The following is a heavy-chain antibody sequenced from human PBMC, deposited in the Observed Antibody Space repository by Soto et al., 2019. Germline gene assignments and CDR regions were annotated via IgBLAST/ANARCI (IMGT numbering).Heavy chain of an antibody. V-gene: IGHV3-7*01. CDR3: AREDFDWSYFDY. J-gene: IGHJ4*02. CDR1: VFTFSSYW. D-gene: IGHD3-9*01. CDR2: IKQDGSEK. Sequence: GGSLRLSCEASVFTFSSYWMTWVRQAPGKGLEWVANIKQDGSEKYYADSVKGRFTISRDNSKNTLYLQMNSLRAEDTAVYYCAREDFDWSYFDYWGQGTLVTVSS.